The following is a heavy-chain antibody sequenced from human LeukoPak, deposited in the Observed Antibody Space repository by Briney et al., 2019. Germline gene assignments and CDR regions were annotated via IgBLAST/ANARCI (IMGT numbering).Heavy chain of an antibody. CDR2: IYYSGST. Sequence: SETLSLTCTVSGGSISSYYWSWVRQPPGKGLEWIGYIYYSGSTNYNPSLKSRVTISVDTSKNQFSLKLSSVTAADTAVYYCARDISIVVVPADEGEFDYWGQGTLVTVSS. CDR3: ARDISIVVVPADEGEFDY. D-gene: IGHD2-2*01. J-gene: IGHJ4*02. CDR1: GGSISSYY. V-gene: IGHV4-59*12.